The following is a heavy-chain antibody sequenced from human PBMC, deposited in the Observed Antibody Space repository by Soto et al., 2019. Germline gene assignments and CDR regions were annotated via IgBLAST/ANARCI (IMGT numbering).Heavy chain of an antibody. CDR2: IRGSGAVT. J-gene: IGHJ2*01. V-gene: IGHV3-23*01. CDR3: ARPSDFGGWYFDV. Sequence: EVQLLESGGGLVQPGGSLKLSCTGSGFTFTNFAMSWVRQSPGKGLEWVSSIRGSGAVTYYVDSLKGRFTITRDDSNNTVYLQMNSLTAEDTAEYYCARPSDFGGWYFDVWGRRTLVTVSS. CDR1: GFTFTNFA. D-gene: IGHD4-17*01.